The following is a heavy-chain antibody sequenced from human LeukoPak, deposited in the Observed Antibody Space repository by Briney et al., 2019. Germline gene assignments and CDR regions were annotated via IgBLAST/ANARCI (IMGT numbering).Heavy chain of an antibody. J-gene: IGHJ4*02. Sequence: SETLSLTCTVSGGSFSTFYWSWIRQRPGKGLEWIGYLYYSGTTNYNPSLKSRVTISVDISKSQFSLTLSSVTAADTALYYCARHGPLYDIWSAQFYFDYWGQGTLVAVSS. CDR2: LYYSGTT. CDR3: ARHGPLYDIWSAQFYFDY. V-gene: IGHV4-59*08. D-gene: IGHD3-3*01. CDR1: GGSFSTFY.